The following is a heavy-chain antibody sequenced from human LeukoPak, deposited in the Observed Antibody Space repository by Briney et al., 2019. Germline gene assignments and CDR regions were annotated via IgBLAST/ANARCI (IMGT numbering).Heavy chain of an antibody. V-gene: IGHV1-18*01. Sequence: ASVKDSCKASGYTFTSYGISWVRQAPGQGLEWMGWISAYNGNKKYAQKLQGRVTMTTDTSTSTAYMELRSLGSDDTAGYYCARGPPMIVVVNFDYWGQGTLVTVSS. J-gene: IGHJ4*02. D-gene: IGHD3-22*01. CDR2: ISAYNGNK. CDR3: ARGPPMIVVVNFDY. CDR1: GYTFTSYG.